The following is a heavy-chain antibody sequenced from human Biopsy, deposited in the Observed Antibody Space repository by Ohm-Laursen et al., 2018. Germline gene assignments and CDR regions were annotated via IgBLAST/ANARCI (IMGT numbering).Heavy chain of an antibody. CDR2: INQAGTA. V-gene: IGHV4-34*08. CDR3: GNEVHGRDY. Sequence: GTLSLTWSVFGKTFSDYQWSWIRQPPGKGLEWIGQINQAGTANYNPSLKSRVSISADASKYEFSLRLTSVTAADTAVYLCGNEVHGRDYWGLGAQVTVSS. CDR1: GKTFSDYQ. J-gene: IGHJ4*02. D-gene: IGHD2-15*01.